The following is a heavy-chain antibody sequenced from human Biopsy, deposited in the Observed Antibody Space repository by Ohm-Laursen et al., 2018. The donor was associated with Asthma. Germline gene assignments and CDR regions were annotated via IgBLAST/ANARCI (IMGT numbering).Heavy chain of an antibody. Sequence: SLRLSCAASGFTVSRDHMFWVRQAPGKGLEWVSVIYSGGTSHTADSVRGRFTTSRDYSKNTLYLQMHSLRAEDTAVYYCAKDERLYYGSDSKYMQPVPLGDWGQGTLVIVSA. D-gene: IGHD3-10*01. CDR3: AKDERLYYGSDSKYMQPVPLGD. V-gene: IGHV3-53*01. CDR2: IYSGGTS. J-gene: IGHJ4*02. CDR1: GFTVSRDH.